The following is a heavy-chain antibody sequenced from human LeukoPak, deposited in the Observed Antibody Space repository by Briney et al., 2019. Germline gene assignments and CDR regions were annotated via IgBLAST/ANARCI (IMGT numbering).Heavy chain of an antibody. J-gene: IGHJ5*02. V-gene: IGHV1-8*03. CDR1: GYTFTSYD. CDR2: MNPNSGNT. D-gene: IGHD6-13*01. CDR3: AREASLGNWFDP. Sequence: ASVKVSCKASGYTFTSYDINWVRQATGQGLEWMGWMNPNSGNTGYAQKFQGRVAITRNTTISTAYMELSSLRSEDTAVYYCAREASLGNWFDPWGQGTLVTVFS.